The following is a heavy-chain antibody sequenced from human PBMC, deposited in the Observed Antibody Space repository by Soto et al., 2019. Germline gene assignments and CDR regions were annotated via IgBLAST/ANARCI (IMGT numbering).Heavy chain of an antibody. Sequence: PGGSLRLSCAASGFTFSSSHMNWVRQAPGKGLEWVSYIGSSSGSIYYADSVKGRFTISRDNAENSLFLQMNSLRDEDTAVYYCAGDLKSLTYFGSGDHWGQGTLVTVSS. V-gene: IGHV3-48*02. D-gene: IGHD3-10*01. CDR2: IGSSSGSI. CDR3: AGDLKSLTYFGSGDH. J-gene: IGHJ4*02. CDR1: GFTFSSSH.